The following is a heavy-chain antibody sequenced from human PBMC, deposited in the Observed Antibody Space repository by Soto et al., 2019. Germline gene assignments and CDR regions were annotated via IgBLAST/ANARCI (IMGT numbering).Heavy chain of an antibody. CDR2: IYHSGST. J-gene: IGHJ6*02. V-gene: IGHV4-38-2*02. D-gene: IGHD2-21*02. Sequence: SETLSLTCAVSGYSISSGYYWGWIRQPPGKGLEWIGSIYHSGSTYYNPSLKSRVTISVDTSKNQFTLKLSSVTAADTAVYYCARDTVVVTAINYYYYGMDVWGQGTTVTVSS. CDR3: ARDTVVVTAINYYYYGMDV. CDR1: GYSISSGYY.